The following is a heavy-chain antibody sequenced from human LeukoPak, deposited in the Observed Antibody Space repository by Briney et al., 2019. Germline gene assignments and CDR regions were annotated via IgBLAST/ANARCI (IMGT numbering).Heavy chain of an antibody. D-gene: IGHD3-22*01. CDR2: IKSKTDGGTT. CDR1: GFTFSNAW. J-gene: IGHJ3*02. Sequence: PGGSLRLSCAASGFTFSNAWMSWVRQAPGKGLEWVGRIKSKTDGGTTDYAAPVKGRFTISRDDSKNTLYLQMNSLKTEDTAVYYCTTEEVVEDAFDIWGQGTMVTVSS. CDR3: TTEEVVEDAFDI. V-gene: IGHV3-15*01.